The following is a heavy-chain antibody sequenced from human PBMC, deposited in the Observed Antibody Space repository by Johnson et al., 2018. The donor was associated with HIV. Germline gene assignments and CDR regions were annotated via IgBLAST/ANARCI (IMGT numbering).Heavy chain of an antibody. J-gene: IGHJ3*02. CDR3: AKGPILDDGFDI. V-gene: IGHV3-30-3*01. D-gene: IGHD3-3*01. CDR2: ISFDGYNK. Sequence: QVQLVESGGGVVQPGRSLRLSCAASGFTFSSYSVHWVRQAPGKGLEWVAVISFDGYNKYYADSVKGRFTISRDISEKTLYLKMNSLRAEDTAVYYCAKGPILDDGFDIWGQGTMVTVSS. CDR1: GFTFSSYS.